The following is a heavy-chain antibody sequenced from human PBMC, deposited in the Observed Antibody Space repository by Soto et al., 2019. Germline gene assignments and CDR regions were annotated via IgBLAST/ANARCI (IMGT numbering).Heavy chain of an antibody. CDR3: ARGDDFDYYYGVDV. CDR2: IVPLFGTA. Sequence: QVQLVQSGAEVKKPGSSVKVSCKASGGTFSNHAISWVRQAPGQGLEWMGGIVPLFGTANYAQNFQGRITITADKSTNTAYLELNSLTSEDTAVYSCARGDDFDYYYGVDVWGQGPTVTVSS. V-gene: IGHV1-69*06. J-gene: IGHJ6*02. D-gene: IGHD3-16*01. CDR1: GGTFSNHA.